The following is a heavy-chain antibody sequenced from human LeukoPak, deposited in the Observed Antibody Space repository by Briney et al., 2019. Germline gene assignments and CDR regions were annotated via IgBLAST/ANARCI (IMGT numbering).Heavy chain of an antibody. D-gene: IGHD2-2*01. Sequence: SQTLSLTCTVSGGSISSGGYYWSWIRQHPGKGLEWIGYIYYSGSTYYNPSLKSRVTISVDTSKNQFSLKLSSVTAADTAVYYCARGGVVVPAAMYYWGQGTLVTVSS. CDR1: GGSISSGGYY. CDR3: ARGGVVVPAAMYY. CDR2: IYYSGST. J-gene: IGHJ4*02. V-gene: IGHV4-31*03.